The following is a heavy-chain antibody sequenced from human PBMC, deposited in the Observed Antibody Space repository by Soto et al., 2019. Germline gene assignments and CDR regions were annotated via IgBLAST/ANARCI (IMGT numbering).Heavy chain of an antibody. CDR1: GGTFSSYA. D-gene: IGHD3-22*01. V-gene: IGHV1-69*13. CDR3: ARTPPLRSYDSSGYLRLYFDY. CDR2: IIPIFGTA. J-gene: IGHJ4*02. Sequence: GASVKVSCKASGGTFSSYAISWVRQAPGQGLEWMGGIIPIFGTANYAQKFQGRVTITADESTSTAYMELSSLRSEDTAVYYCARTPPLRSYDSSGYLRLYFDYWGQGTLVTVSS.